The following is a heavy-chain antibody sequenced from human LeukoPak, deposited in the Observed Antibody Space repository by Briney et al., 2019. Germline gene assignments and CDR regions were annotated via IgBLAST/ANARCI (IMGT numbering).Heavy chain of an antibody. CDR1: GFTFSSYG. CDR3: ASSIVAAGTSPFDY. D-gene: IGHD6-13*01. V-gene: IGHV3-48*04. CDR2: ISSSSSTI. Sequence: GSLRLSCAASGFTFSSYGMNWVRQAPGKGLEWVSYISSSSSTIYYADSVKGRFTISRDNAKNSLYMQMNSLRAEDTAVYHCASSIVAAGTSPFDYWGQGTLVTVSS. J-gene: IGHJ4*02.